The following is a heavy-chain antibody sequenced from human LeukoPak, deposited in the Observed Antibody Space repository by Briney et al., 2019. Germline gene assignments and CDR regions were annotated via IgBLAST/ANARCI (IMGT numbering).Heavy chain of an antibody. CDR3: ARDRGTWNDDGFDY. Sequence: PSETLSLTCTVSGGSISSYYWSWLRQPPGKGLEWIGYIYYSGSTNYKPSLKSRVTISVDTSKNQFSLKLSSVTAADTAVYYCARDRGTWNDDGFDYWGQGTLVTVSS. CDR2: IYYSGST. V-gene: IGHV4-59*12. CDR1: GGSISSYY. D-gene: IGHD1-1*01. J-gene: IGHJ4*02.